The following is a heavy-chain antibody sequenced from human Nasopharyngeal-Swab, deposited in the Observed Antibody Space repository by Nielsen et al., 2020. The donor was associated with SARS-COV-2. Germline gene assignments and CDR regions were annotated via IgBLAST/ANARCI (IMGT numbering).Heavy chain of an antibody. Sequence: ASVKVSCKASGYTFISFGISWVRQAPGQGLEWMGWISSYNGDTHYAHSLQGRITMTTDTSTSTAYLELRSLRSDDTAMYYCATAYGSVSSPEYWGQGTLVTVSS. CDR1: GYTFISFG. CDR2: ISSYNGDT. V-gene: IGHV1-18*01. CDR3: ATAYGSVSSPEY. J-gene: IGHJ4*02. D-gene: IGHD3-10*01.